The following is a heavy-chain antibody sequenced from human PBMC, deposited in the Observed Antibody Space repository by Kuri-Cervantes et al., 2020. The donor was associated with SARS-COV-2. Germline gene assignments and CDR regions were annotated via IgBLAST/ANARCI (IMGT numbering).Heavy chain of an antibody. CDR1: GYSFTSYW. V-gene: IGHV5-10-1*01. Sequence: KVSCKGSGYSFTSYWISWVRQMPGKGLEWMGRIDPSDSYTNYSPSFQGHVTISADRSISTAYLQWTSLKASDTAIYYCARRSAFTGMDVWGQGTTVTVSS. D-gene: IGHD3-3*02. J-gene: IGHJ6*02. CDR3: ARRSAFTGMDV. CDR2: IDPSDSYT.